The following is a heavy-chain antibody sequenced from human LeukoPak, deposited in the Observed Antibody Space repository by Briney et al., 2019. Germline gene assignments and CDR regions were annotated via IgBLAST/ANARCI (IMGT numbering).Heavy chain of an antibody. Sequence: GASVKVSCKASGYTFTSYGISWVRRAPGQGLEWMGWISAYNGNTNYAQKLQGRVTMTTDTSTSTAYMELRSLRSDDTAVYYCARDTFDDYGDYWYAFDIWGQGTMVTVSS. V-gene: IGHV1-18*01. CDR2: ISAYNGNT. D-gene: IGHD4-17*01. CDR1: GYTFTSYG. CDR3: ARDTFDDYGDYWYAFDI. J-gene: IGHJ3*02.